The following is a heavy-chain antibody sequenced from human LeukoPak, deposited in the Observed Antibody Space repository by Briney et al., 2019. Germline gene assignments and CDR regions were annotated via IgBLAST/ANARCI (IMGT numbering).Heavy chain of an antibody. CDR3: AKDLTTLTTFFDD. D-gene: IGHD4-17*01. V-gene: IGHV3-23*01. Sequence: GGSLRLSCAASGFTFSSYAMSWVRQAPGKGLEWVSAISDSGGSTYYADSVKGRFTISRDNPKNTLYLQMNSLRAEDTAVYYCAKDLTTLTTFFDDWGQGTLVTVSS. J-gene: IGHJ4*02. CDR2: ISDSGGST. CDR1: GFTFSSYA.